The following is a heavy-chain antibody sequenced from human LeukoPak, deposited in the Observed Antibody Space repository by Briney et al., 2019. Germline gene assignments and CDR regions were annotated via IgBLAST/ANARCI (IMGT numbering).Heavy chain of an antibody. Sequence: GASVKVSCKAFGYTFTKYGISWVRQAPGQGLEWMGWISIIDGNTNYAQKVQGRVTMTTDTSTNTVYMELSSLRSEDTAVYYCARSYPRLPIDYWGQGTLVTVSS. J-gene: IGHJ4*02. V-gene: IGHV1-18*01. CDR2: ISIIDGNT. CDR1: GYTFTKYG. CDR3: ARSYPRLPIDY.